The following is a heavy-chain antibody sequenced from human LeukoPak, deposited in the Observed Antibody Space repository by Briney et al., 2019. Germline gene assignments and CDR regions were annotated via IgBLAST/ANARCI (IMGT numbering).Heavy chain of an antibody. V-gene: IGHV4-34*01. CDR2: INHSGST. CDR3: ATLGEYYDSSGYYYN. CDR1: GGSFSGYY. J-gene: IGHJ4*02. D-gene: IGHD3-22*01. Sequence: SETLSLTCAVYGGSFSGYYWSWLRQPPGKGLEWIGEINHSGSTYYNPSLKSRVTISVDSSKNRFSLKLTSVTAADTAVYYCATLGEYYDSSGYYYNWGQGTLVTVSS.